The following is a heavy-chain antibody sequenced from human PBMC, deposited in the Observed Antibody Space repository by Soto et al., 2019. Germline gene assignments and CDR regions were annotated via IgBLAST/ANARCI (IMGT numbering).Heavy chain of an antibody. J-gene: IGHJ4*02. CDR1: GYTFFNYY. D-gene: IGHD2-21*01. CDR2: INPTGGST. Sequence: QVQLVQSGAEVKKPGASVKVSCKASGYTFFNYYIHWVRQAPGRGLEWMAIINPTGGSTNYAQKLQGRLTLTMDTSTTTVYMEMSSLTSEDTAIYYSTRHLAAGDIWGQGPLVTVSS. V-gene: IGHV1-46*04. CDR3: TRHLAAGDI.